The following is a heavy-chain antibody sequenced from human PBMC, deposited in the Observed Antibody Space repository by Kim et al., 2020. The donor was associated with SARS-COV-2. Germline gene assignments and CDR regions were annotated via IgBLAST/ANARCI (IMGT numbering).Heavy chain of an antibody. Sequence: SVKVSCKASGGTFSSYAISWVRQAPGQGLEWMGGIIPIFGTANYAQKFQGRVTITADESTSTAYMELSSLRSEDTAVYYCASWGRQTYGSGSYYNVPYYYYGMDVWGQGTTVTVSS. CDR3: ASWGRQTYGSGSYYNVPYYYYGMDV. V-gene: IGHV1-69*13. CDR2: IIPIFGTA. D-gene: IGHD3-10*01. CDR1: GGTFSSYA. J-gene: IGHJ6*02.